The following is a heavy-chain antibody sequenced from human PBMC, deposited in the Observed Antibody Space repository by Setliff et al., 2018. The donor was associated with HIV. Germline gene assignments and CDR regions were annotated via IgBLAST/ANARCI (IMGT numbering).Heavy chain of an antibody. V-gene: IGHV4-39*01. D-gene: IGHD2-15*01. CDR3: ARRPIKGYGPFDS. CDR2: IFHAGST. CDR1: GGSISGSSYY. Sequence: SETLSLTCTVSGGSISGSSYYWGWIRQSPEKGLEWIGSIFHAGSTYYNPSLKSRVAMSVDTSRNQFSLKLTSVTAADTAVYYCARRPIKGYGPFDSWGPGTLVTVSS. J-gene: IGHJ4*02.